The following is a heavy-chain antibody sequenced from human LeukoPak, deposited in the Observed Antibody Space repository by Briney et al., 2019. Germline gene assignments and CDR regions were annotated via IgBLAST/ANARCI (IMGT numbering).Heavy chain of an antibody. CDR3: AKARFGSGWYDN. CDR1: GFTFSSYA. J-gene: IGHJ5*02. D-gene: IGHD6-19*01. V-gene: IGHV3-23*01. CDR2: ISDNGGST. Sequence: GVSLRLSCAASGFTFSSYAMSWVRQAPGKGLEWVSVISDNGGSTYYADSVKGRFTISRDNSKNMLYLQMNSLRVEDTAVYYCAKARFGSGWYDNWGQGTLVTVSS.